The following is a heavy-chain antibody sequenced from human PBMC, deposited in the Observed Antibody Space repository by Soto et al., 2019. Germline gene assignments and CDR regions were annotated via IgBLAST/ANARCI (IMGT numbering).Heavy chain of an antibody. CDR2: INPVNGNT. J-gene: IGHJ5*02. D-gene: IGHD6-13*01. V-gene: IGHV1-3*01. Sequence: ASVKVSCKASGYTFTTYTMNWVRQAPGQRLEWMGWINPVNGNTKSPQKFQDRVIITRDTSASTAYMELSSLRSEDTAVYYCARGIATGQLDPWGQGTLVTVS. CDR3: ARGIATGQLDP. CDR1: GYTFTTYT.